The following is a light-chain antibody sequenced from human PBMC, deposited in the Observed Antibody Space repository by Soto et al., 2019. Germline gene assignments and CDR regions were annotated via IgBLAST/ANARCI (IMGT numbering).Light chain of an antibody. V-gene: IGLV1-51*02. CDR2: ENN. CDR3: GTWDSSLSVV. Sequence: QSVLTQPPSVSAAPGQKVTISCSGSSSNIGNNYVSWYQQLPGTAPKLLIYENNKRPSGIPDRFSGSKSGTSATLGITGLQTGDEADYYCGTWDSSLSVVFGGGTKVTFL. CDR1: SSNIGNNY. J-gene: IGLJ3*02.